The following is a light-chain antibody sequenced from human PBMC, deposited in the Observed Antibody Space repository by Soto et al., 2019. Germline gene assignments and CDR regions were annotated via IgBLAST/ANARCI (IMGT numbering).Light chain of an antibody. CDR1: SSDVGGYNY. J-gene: IGLJ1*01. CDR3: CSYAGSYTYV. CDR2: DVS. Sequence: ALTQPRSVSGSPEQSVTISCTGTSSDVGGYNYVSWYQQHPGKAPKLMIYDVSKRPSGVPDRFSGSKSGNTASLTISGLQAEDEADYYCCSYAGSYTYVFGTGTKVTVL. V-gene: IGLV2-11*01.